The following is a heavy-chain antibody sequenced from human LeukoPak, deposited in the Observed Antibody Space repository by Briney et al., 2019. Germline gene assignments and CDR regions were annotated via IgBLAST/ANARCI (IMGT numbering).Heavy chain of an antibody. CDR1: GFTFSSYS. Sequence: PGGSLRLSCAASGFTFSSYSMNWVRQAPGKGLEWVSSISSSSSYIYYADSVKGRFTISRDNAKNSLHLQMNSLRAEDTAVYYCARDGPHYDFWSGSTNYFDYWGQGTLVTVSS. CDR3: ARDGPHYDFWSGSTNYFDY. J-gene: IGHJ4*02. V-gene: IGHV3-21*01. CDR2: ISSSSSYI. D-gene: IGHD3-3*01.